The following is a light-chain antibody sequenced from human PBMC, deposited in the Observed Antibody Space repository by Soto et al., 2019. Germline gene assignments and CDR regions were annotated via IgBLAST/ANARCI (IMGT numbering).Light chain of an antibody. CDR2: RNN. J-gene: IGLJ1*01. Sequence: QSVLTQPPSASGTPGQRVTISCSGSSSNIGSNYVYWYQQLPGTAPKLLIYRNNQRPSGVPDRFSGSKSGTSASLAISGLRSEEEDDYYCAAWDDSLTGLVFGTGTKLTVL. CDR1: SSNIGSNY. V-gene: IGLV1-47*01. CDR3: AAWDDSLTGLV.